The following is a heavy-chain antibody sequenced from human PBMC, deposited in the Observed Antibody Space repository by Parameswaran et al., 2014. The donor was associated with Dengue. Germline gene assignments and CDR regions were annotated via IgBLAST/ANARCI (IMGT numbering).Heavy chain of an antibody. J-gene: IGHJ4*02. Sequence: PGKGLEWIGYIYYSGSTYYNPSLKSRVTISVDTSKNQFSLKLSSVTAADTAVYYCARESLDGATISYYFDYWGQGTLVTVSS. D-gene: IGHD5-24*01. CDR2: IYYSGST. V-gene: IGHV4-31*02. CDR3: ARESLDGATISYYFDY.